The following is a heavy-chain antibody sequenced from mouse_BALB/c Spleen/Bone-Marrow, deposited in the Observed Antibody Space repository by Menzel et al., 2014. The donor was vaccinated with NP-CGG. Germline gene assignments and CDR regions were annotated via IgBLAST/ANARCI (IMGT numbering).Heavy chain of an antibody. V-gene: IGHV7-3*02. D-gene: IGHD2-2*01. CDR2: IRNKANGYTT. Sequence: EVMLVESGGGLVQPGGSLRLSCATSGFTFTDYYMSWVRQPPGKALEWLGFIRNKANGYTTEYSASVKGRFTISRDNSQSILYLQMNTLRAEDSATYYCARYGYDSFDYWGQGTTLTVSS. J-gene: IGHJ2*01. CDR1: GFTFTDYY. CDR3: ARYGYDSFDY.